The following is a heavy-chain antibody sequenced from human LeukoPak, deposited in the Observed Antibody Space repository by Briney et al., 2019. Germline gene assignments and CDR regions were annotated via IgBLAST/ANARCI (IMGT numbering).Heavy chain of an antibody. Sequence: GGSLRLSCAASGFTFSNYAMNWVRQAPGKGLEWVSTITSGENTYYADSVKGRFTISRDNSKNTLYLQMNSLRAEDTAVYYCATALYGDYPFDYWGQGTLVTVSS. CDR1: GFTFSNYA. J-gene: IGHJ4*02. CDR2: ITSGENT. D-gene: IGHD4-17*01. V-gene: IGHV3-23*01. CDR3: ATALYGDYPFDY.